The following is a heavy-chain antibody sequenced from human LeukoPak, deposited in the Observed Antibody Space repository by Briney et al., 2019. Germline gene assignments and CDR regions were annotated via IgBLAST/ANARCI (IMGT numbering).Heavy chain of an antibody. CDR2: IYHSGST. Sequence: SETLSLTCAVSGYSISSGYYWGWTRQPPGKGVEWIGSIYHSGSTYYNPSLKSRVTISVDTSKNQFSLKLSSVTAADTAVYYCARHSLSVTYFDYWGQGTLVTVSS. CDR1: GYSISSGYY. J-gene: IGHJ4*02. CDR3: ARHSLSVTYFDY. D-gene: IGHD4-23*01. V-gene: IGHV4-38-2*01.